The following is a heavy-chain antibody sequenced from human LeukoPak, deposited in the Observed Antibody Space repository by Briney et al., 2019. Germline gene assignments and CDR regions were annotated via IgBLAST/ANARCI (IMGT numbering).Heavy chain of an antibody. CDR1: GSISSYY. CDR3: ARGYCVDGLCYLHHFYFDY. D-gene: IGHD2-8*01. Sequence: KASETLSLTCTVSGSISSYYWSWIRQPPGKGLEWLGSIYYSGSTYHNPSLKSRVSISVDTSTNHFSLRLSSVTAADTAVYYCARGYCVDGLCYLHHFYFDYWGQGTLVTVSS. CDR2: IYYSGST. V-gene: IGHV4-59*12. J-gene: IGHJ4*02.